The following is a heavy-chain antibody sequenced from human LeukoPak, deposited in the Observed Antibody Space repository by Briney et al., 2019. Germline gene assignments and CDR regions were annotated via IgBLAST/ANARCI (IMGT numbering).Heavy chain of an antibody. V-gene: IGHV1-2*02. CDR3: ARAVDYYGSGSYYNPLDY. J-gene: IGHJ4*02. Sequence: ASVKVSCKASGYTFTGYYMHWVRQAPGQGLEWMGWISPNSGGTNYAQKFQGRVTMTRDTSISTAYMELSRLRSDDTAVYYCARAVDYYGSGSYYNPLDYWGQGTLVTVSS. CDR2: ISPNSGGT. CDR1: GYTFTGYY. D-gene: IGHD3-10*01.